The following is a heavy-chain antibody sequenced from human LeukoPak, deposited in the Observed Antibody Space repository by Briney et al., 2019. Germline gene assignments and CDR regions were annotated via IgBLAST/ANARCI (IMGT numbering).Heavy chain of an antibody. CDR3: AKDGELLRHFDY. V-gene: IGHV3-23*01. Sequence: GGSLRLSCAASGFTFSSYAMSWVRQAPGKGLEWVSAISGSGGSTYYADYVKGRFTISRDNSKNTLYLQMNSLRAEDTAVYYCAKDGELLRHFDYWGQGTLVTVSS. CDR1: GFTFSSYA. D-gene: IGHD1-26*01. J-gene: IGHJ4*02. CDR2: ISGSGGST.